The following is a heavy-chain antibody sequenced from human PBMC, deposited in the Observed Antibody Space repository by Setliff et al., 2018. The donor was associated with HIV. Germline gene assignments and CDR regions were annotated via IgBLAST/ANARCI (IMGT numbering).Heavy chain of an antibody. CDR3: ARDPYCSGDGCFRCYQH. CDR1: NVYINSYY. CDR2: ISSSGST. Sequence: SETLSLTCTVSNVYINSYYWSWIRQPAGRALEWIGRISSSGSTNYNPSLKSRVKMSIDTSKNQFSLKLSSVTAADTAVYFCARDPYCSGDGCFRCYQHWGRGTLVTVSS. V-gene: IGHV4-4*07. J-gene: IGHJ1*01. D-gene: IGHD2-15*01.